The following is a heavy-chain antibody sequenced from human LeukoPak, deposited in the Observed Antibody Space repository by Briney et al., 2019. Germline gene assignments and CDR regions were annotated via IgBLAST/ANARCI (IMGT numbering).Heavy chain of an antibody. D-gene: IGHD3-22*01. CDR1: GYTFTTYG. Sequence: GASVKVSCKASGYTFTTYGISWVRQAPGQGLEWMGWISANNGNTNYAQKFEGRVTMTTDTSTSTAYMELRSLRSDDTAVYYCAREYYDSSGYYPHWGQGTLVTVSS. CDR3: AREYYDSSGYYPH. CDR2: ISANNGNT. J-gene: IGHJ4*02. V-gene: IGHV1-18*01.